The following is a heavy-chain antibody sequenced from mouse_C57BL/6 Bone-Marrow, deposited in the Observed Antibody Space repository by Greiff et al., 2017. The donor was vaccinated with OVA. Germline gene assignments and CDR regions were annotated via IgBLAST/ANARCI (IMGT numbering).Heavy chain of an antibody. CDR3: TRWRYYGRLDY. CDR2: IYPGNSDT. V-gene: IGHV1-5*01. Sequence: EVQLQQSGTVLARPGASVQMSCKTSGYTFTSYWMHWVKQRPGQGLEWIGAIYPGNSDTSYNQKFKGKAKLTAVTSASTAYMELSSLTNEDSAVYYCTRWRYYGRLDYWGQGTTLTVSS. D-gene: IGHD1-1*01. J-gene: IGHJ2*01. CDR1: GYTFTSYW.